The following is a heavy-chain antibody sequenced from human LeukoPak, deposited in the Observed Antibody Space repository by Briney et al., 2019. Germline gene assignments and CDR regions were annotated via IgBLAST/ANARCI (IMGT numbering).Heavy chain of an antibody. J-gene: IGHJ4*02. CDR2: IYYSGST. V-gene: IGHV4-61*01. CDR3: ARGARGGNSDY. D-gene: IGHD2-15*01. CDR1: GGSVSSGSYY. Sequence: SETLSLTCTVSGGSVSSGSYYWSWIRQPPGKGLEWIGYIYYSGSTNYNPSLKSRVTISVDTSKNQFSLKLSSVTAADTAVYHCARGARGGNSDYWGQGTLVTVSS.